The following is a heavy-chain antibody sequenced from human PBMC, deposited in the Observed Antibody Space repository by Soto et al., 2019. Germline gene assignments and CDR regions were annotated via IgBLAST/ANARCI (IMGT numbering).Heavy chain of an antibody. CDR2: ISYDGSNK. CDR1: GFTFSSYA. Sequence: PGGSLRLSCAASGFTFSSYAMHWVRQAPGKGLEWVAVISYDGSNKYYADSVKGRFTISRDNSKNTLYLQMNSLRAEDTAVYYCARDWWDIVVVPAASDYYYYYGMDVWGQGTTVTVSS. V-gene: IGHV3-30-3*01. CDR3: ARDWWDIVVVPAASDYYYYYGMDV. J-gene: IGHJ6*02. D-gene: IGHD2-2*01.